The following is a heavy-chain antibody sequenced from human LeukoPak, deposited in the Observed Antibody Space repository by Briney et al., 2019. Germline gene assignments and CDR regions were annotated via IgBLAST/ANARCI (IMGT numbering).Heavy chain of an antibody. CDR2: IYYSGST. J-gene: IGHJ4*02. D-gene: IGHD6-19*01. CDR3: ARAIAVAGLASAGLNFDY. V-gene: IGHV4-59*01. Sequence: KTSETLSLTCTVSGGSISSYYWSWIRQPPGKGLEWLGYIYYSGSTNYNPSLKSRVTISVDTSKNQFSLKLSSVTAADTAVYYCARAIAVAGLASAGLNFDYWGQGTLVTVSS. CDR1: GGSISSYY.